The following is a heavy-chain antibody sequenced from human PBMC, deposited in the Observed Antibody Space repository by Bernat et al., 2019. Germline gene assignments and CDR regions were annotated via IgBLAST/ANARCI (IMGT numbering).Heavy chain of an antibody. CDR2: IRYDGYHT. CDR3: ATVGHGDSARGGLDV. Sequence: QVQLVESGGGVVQPGRSLRLSCAASGFTFSSYGMHWVRQAPGKGLEWVAVIRYDGYHTYYADSVKGRFTISRDNSKDTLFLQMDSLRAEDTAVYYCATVGHGDSARGGLDVWGQGTTVTVSS. CDR1: GFTFSSYG. V-gene: IGHV3-33*08. D-gene: IGHD4-17*01. J-gene: IGHJ6*02.